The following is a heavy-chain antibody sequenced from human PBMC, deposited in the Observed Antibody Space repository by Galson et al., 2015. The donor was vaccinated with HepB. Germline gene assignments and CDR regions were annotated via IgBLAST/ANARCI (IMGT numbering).Heavy chain of an antibody. CDR3: ARVRTRRPPHYYYGLDV. CDR2: TYYRAKWYQ. Sequence: CAISGDSVSSNTAVWNWIRQSPSRGLEWLGRTYYRAKWYQDYAVSAKSRMTINSDTSKNQFSLHLNSVTPEDTAVYYCARVRTRRPPHYYYGLDVWGQGTTVTVSS. J-gene: IGHJ6*02. V-gene: IGHV6-1*01. CDR1: GDSVSSNTAV.